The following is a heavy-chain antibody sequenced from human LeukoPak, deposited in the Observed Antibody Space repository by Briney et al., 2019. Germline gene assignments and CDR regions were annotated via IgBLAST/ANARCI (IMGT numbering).Heavy chain of an antibody. J-gene: IGHJ4*02. D-gene: IGHD5-12*01. CDR1: GFSFSTYA. Sequence: PGGSLRLSCAASGFSFSTYAMSWVRQAPGKGLEWVSGMSGSGDYTYYRDSVKGRFTISRDNSKSTLYLQMNSLRAEDTAVYYCAKASVIVASPLDYWGQGTLVTVSS. V-gene: IGHV3-23*01. CDR3: AKASVIVASPLDY. CDR2: MSGSGDYT.